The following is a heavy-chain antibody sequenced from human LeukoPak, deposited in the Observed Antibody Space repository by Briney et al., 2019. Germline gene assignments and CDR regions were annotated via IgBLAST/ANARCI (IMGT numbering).Heavy chain of an antibody. D-gene: IGHD6-6*01. Sequence: GGSLRLSCAASGFSFSSYGMHWVRQAPGKGLEWVAFIRNDGSNKYYADSVKGRFTISRDNTKNTLYLQMNRLRAEDTAVYYCAKPGGASSIAYWGQGTLVTVSS. CDR1: GFSFSSYG. J-gene: IGHJ4*02. V-gene: IGHV3-30*02. CDR3: AKPGGASSIAY. CDR2: IRNDGSNK.